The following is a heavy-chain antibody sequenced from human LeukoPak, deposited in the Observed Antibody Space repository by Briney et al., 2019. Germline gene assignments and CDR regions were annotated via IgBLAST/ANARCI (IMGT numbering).Heavy chain of an antibody. V-gene: IGHV1-2*02. D-gene: IGHD3-22*01. CDR1: GYTFTGYY. Sequence: ASVQVSCKASGYTFTGYYLYSVRQAPGQGLEWMGWINPNSGESNYAQKFQGRVTINRDTTISTTYMKRNRLRSDDTAVYYCARGDYNDSSGYGGTDYWGQGTLVTVSS. CDR3: ARGDYNDSSGYGGTDY. J-gene: IGHJ4*02. CDR2: INPNSGES.